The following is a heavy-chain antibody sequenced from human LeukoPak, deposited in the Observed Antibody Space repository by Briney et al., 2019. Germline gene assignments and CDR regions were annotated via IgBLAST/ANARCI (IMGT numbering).Heavy chain of an antibody. D-gene: IGHD1-14*01. Sequence: PVGSLRLSCAASGFTFSGHWMSWVRQAPGKGLERVANINQGGSDKYYVDSVKGRFTISRDNANNLLYLQMNSLRGEDTAVYYCTRDRSRAEDDWGQGTLVTVSS. CDR2: INQGGSDK. CDR1: GFTFSGHW. J-gene: IGHJ4*02. V-gene: IGHV3-7*01. CDR3: TRDRSRAEDD.